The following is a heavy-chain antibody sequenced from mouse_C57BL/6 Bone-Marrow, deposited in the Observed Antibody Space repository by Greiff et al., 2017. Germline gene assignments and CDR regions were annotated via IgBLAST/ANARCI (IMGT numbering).Heavy chain of an antibody. V-gene: IGHV1-77*01. D-gene: IGHD2-1*01. Sequence: QVQLKESGAELVKPGASVKISCKASGYTFTDYYINWVRQRPGQGLEWIGEIFPGSGSTYYNEKFKGKATLTVDTSSSTAYMQLSSLTSEDSAVYFCARGGIYYGTPRGFAYWGQGTLVTVSA. CDR1: GYTFTDYY. J-gene: IGHJ3*01. CDR3: ARGGIYYGTPRGFAY. CDR2: IFPGSGST.